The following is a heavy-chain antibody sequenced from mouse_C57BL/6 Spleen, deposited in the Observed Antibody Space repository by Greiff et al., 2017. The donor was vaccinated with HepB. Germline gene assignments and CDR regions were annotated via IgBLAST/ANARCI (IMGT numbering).Heavy chain of an antibody. CDR2: INYDGSST. D-gene: IGHD1-1*01. Sequence: EVKLVESEGGLVQPGSSMKLSCTASGFTFSDYYMAWVRQVPEKGLEWVANINYDGSSTYYLDSLKSRFIISRDNAKNILYLQMSSLKSEDTATYYCARDMNYYGSSSLWYFDVWGTGTTVTVSS. CDR3: ARDMNYYGSSSLWYFDV. V-gene: IGHV5-16*01. CDR1: GFTFSDYY. J-gene: IGHJ1*03.